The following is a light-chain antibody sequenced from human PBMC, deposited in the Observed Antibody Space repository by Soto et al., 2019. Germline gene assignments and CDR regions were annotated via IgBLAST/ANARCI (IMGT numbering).Light chain of an antibody. CDR3: AAWDDSLNGHYV. CDR1: SSNIGSNT. V-gene: IGLV1-44*01. J-gene: IGLJ1*01. CDR2: SNN. Sequence: QSVLTQPPSASGTPGQRVTISCSGSSSNIGSNTVNWYQQLPGTAPKLLIYSNNQRPSGVPDRFSGSKSGTSASLAISGLQSEYEADYYCAAWDDSLNGHYVFGTGTKV.